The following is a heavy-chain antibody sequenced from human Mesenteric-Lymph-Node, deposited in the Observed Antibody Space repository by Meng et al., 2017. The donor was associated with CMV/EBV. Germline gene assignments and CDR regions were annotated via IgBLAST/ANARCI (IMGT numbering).Heavy chain of an antibody. CDR1: GFTVSSNY. CDR2: IYSGGDT. V-gene: IGHV3-66*02. J-gene: IGHJ2*01. Sequence: GESLKISCAASGFTVSSNYMSWARQAPGKGLEWVSVIYSGGDTYYADSVKGRFTISRDNSKNTLYLQMNSLRAEDTAVYYCARGTQYYDSSGYYNWYFDLWGRGTLVTVSS. CDR3: ARGTQYYDSSGYYNWYFDL. D-gene: IGHD3-22*01.